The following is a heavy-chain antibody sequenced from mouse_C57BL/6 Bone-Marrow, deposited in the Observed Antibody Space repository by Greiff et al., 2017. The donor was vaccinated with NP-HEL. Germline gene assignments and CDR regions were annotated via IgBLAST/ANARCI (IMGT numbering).Heavy chain of an antibody. CDR2: ISYDGSN. CDR3: AREGDSEGFFDY. J-gene: IGHJ2*01. D-gene: IGHD3-3*01. CDR1: GYSITSGYY. V-gene: IGHV3-6*01. Sequence: DVKLQESGPGLVKPSQSLSLTCSVTGYSITSGYYWNWIRQFPGNKLEWMGYISYDGSNNYNPSLKNRISITRDTSKNQFFLKLNSVTTEDTATYYCAREGDSEGFFDYWGQGTTLTVSS.